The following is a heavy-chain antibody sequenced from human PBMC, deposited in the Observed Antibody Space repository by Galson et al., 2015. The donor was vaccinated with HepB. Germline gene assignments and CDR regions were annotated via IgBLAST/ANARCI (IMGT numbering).Heavy chain of an antibody. CDR2: INGRGSTR. CDR3: VKEGSWFGGDWFDP. CDR1: GFIFRHHA. Sequence: SLRLSCAGSGFIFRHHAMAWIRQAPGEGLEWVSGINGRGSTRSYSDAVKGRFSISRDNSKDTVFLQMDNLRAEDTAVYYCVKEGSWFGGDWFDPWGQRALVTVS. D-gene: IGHD3-16*01. V-gene: IGHV3-23*01. J-gene: IGHJ5*02.